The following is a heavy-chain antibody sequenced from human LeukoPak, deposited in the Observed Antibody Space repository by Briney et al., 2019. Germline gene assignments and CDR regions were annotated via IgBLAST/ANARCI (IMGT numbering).Heavy chain of an antibody. J-gene: IGHJ4*02. CDR2: INHSGST. V-gene: IGHV4-34*01. Sequence: SETLSLTCAVYGGSFSGYYWSWIRQPPGKGLEWIGEINHSGSTNYNPSLKSRVTISVDTSKNQFSLKLSSVTAADTAVYYCARRDGSSWYSLGLFDYWGQGTLVTVCS. D-gene: IGHD6-13*01. CDR3: ARRDGSSWYSLGLFDY. CDR1: GGSFSGYY.